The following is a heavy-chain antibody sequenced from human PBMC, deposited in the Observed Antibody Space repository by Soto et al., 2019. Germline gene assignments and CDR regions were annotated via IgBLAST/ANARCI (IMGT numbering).Heavy chain of an antibody. Sequence: HPGGSLRLSCAASGFTFGGSAMHWVRQASGKXLEWVGHIRSKTNSYATAYAESVKGRFTISRDDSMNTAYLQMNSLKTEDTAVYFCTRQTDAVQWLVVPTDYNFDYWGQGTLVTVSS. V-gene: IGHV3-73*01. CDR3: TRQTDAVQWLVVPTDYNFDY. J-gene: IGHJ4*02. D-gene: IGHD6-19*01. CDR1: GFTFGGSA. CDR2: IRSKTNSYAT.